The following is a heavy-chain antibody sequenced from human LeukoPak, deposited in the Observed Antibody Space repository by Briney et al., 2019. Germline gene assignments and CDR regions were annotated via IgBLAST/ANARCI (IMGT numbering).Heavy chain of an antibody. D-gene: IGHD2-2*01. CDR2: VSAYNGNT. J-gene: IGHJ5*02. Sequence: ASVKVSCKASGYTFTSYGISRVRQAPGQGLEWMGWVSAYNGNTNYAQKLQGRVTMTTDTSTSTAYMELRSLRSDDTAVYYCARVQLCSSTSCHNWFDPWGQGTLVTVSS. CDR3: ARVQLCSSTSCHNWFDP. CDR1: GYTFTSYG. V-gene: IGHV1-18*01.